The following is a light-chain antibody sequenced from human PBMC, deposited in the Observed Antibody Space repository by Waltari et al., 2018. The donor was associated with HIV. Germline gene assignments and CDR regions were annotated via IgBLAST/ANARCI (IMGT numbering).Light chain of an antibody. CDR3: SSFTGSSII. Sequence: QSALTQPPSVSGFPGQSITISCTGTKSDVGGYNRVSWYQQTPGTAPKLLIYEVYNRPSGVPNRFSGTKSGNTASLNIFGLQAEDEADYHCSSFTGSSIIFGGGTK. J-gene: IGLJ2*01. V-gene: IGLV2-18*02. CDR1: KSDVGGYNR. CDR2: EVY.